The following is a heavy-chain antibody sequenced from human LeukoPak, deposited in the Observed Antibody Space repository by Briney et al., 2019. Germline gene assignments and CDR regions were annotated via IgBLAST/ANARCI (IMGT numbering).Heavy chain of an antibody. Sequence: SETLSLTCTVSGGSISSGSYYWSWIRQPAGKGLEWIGRIYTSGSTNYNPSLKSRVTISVDTSKNQFSLKLSSVTAADTAVYYCARDHYSNYGWFDPWGQGTLVTVSS. CDR1: GGSISSGSYY. CDR3: ARDHYSNYGWFDP. D-gene: IGHD4-11*01. V-gene: IGHV4-61*02. J-gene: IGHJ5*02. CDR2: IYTSGST.